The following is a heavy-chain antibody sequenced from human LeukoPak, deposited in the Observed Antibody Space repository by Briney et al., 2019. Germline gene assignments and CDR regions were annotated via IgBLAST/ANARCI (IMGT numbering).Heavy chain of an antibody. CDR2: VSGSGGGT. Sequence: GGSLRLSCAASGFTFSSYAMGWVRQAPGKGLEWVSLVSGSGGGTYYADSVKGRFTISRDNSKNTLFLQMNSLRADDTAIYYSAKRSCSSSGCYHLDYWGQGTLVTVSS. J-gene: IGHJ4*02. V-gene: IGHV3-23*01. CDR1: GFTFSSYA. D-gene: IGHD2-2*01. CDR3: AKRSCSSSGCYHLDY.